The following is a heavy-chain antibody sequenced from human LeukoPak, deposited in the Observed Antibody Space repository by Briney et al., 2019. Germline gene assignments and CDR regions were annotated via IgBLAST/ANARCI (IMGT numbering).Heavy chain of an antibody. CDR1: GFTFSKSA. CDR2: ISTDSVTT. D-gene: IGHD2-8*02. V-gene: IGHV3-48*01. Sequence: GGSLRLSCAASGFTFSKSAMNWARQAPGKGLEWISYISTDSVTTYYADSVKGRFTISRDNVKNTLYLQMNSLRAEDTAVYYCAKVGPLLSYYFDYWGQGTPVTVSS. J-gene: IGHJ4*02. CDR3: AKVGPLLSYYFDY.